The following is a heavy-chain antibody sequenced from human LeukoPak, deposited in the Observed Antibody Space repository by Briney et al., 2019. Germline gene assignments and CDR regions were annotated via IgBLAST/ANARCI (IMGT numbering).Heavy chain of an antibody. V-gene: IGHV3-48*03. Sequence: GGSLRLSCAASGFTFSSYEMNWVRQAPGKGLEWVSYISSSGSTIYYADSVKGRFTISRDNAKNSLYLQMNSLRAEDTAVYYCARGILGSVSPFDYWGQGTLVTVSS. CDR2: ISSSGSTI. D-gene: IGHD1-26*01. CDR1: GFTFSSYE. J-gene: IGHJ4*02. CDR3: ARGILGSVSPFDY.